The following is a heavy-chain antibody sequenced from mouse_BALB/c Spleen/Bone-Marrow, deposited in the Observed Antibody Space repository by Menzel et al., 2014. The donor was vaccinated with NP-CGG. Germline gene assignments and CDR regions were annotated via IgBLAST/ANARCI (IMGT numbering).Heavy chain of an antibody. CDR2: IWTGGGT. CDR3: VRGKNLYGTPLAY. CDR1: GFSLTSYD. D-gene: IGHD1-1*01. J-gene: IGHJ3*01. Sequence: QVQLQQSGPGLVAPSQSLSITCTVSGFSLTSYDMNWVRQPPGKGLEWLGVIWTGGGTAYNSAFMSRLSISKDNSKSQVFLKMNSLQTDDTAIYYCVRGKNLYGTPLAYWGQGTLVTVSA. V-gene: IGHV2-9-2*01.